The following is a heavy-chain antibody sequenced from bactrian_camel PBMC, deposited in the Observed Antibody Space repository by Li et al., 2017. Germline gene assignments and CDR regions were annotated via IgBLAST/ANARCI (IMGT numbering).Heavy chain of an antibody. CDR2: IATGSGNT. CDR3: AADVGQFISIIRGWVCRGGVEYAF. V-gene: IGHV3S1*01. D-gene: IGHD1*01. CDR1: GYAYNRNC. Sequence: HVQLVESGGGSVQPGGSLRLSCAASGYAYNRNCMAWFRQAPGKEREGVARIATGSGNTYYADSVKGRFTVSKGYAGKTLHLQMNSLKPEDSGMYYCAADVGQFISIIRGWVCRGGVEYAFWGQGTQVTVS. J-gene: IGHJ4*01.